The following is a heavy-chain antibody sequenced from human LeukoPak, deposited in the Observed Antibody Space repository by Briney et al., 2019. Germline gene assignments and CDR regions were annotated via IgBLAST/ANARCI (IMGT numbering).Heavy chain of an antibody. CDR2: ISYDGSNK. V-gene: IGHV3-30-3*01. J-gene: IGHJ6*02. CDR1: GFTFSSYA. Sequence: GRSLRLSCSASGFTFSSYAMHWVRQAPGKGLEWVAVISYDGSNKYYADSVKGRFTISRDNSKNTLYLQMSSLRAEDTAVYYCARDSYGMDVWGQGTTVTVSS. CDR3: ARDSYGMDV.